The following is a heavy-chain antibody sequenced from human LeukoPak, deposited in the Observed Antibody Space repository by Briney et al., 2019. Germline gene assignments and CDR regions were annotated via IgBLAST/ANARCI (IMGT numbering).Heavy chain of an antibody. CDR2: MNPNSGNT. D-gene: IGHD1-20*01. Sequence: GASVKVSCXASGYTFTSYDINWVRQATGQGLEWMGWMNPNSGNTGYAQKFQGRVTMTRNTSISTAYMELSSLRSEDTAVYYCARDAPPLTGTTVYWGQGTLVTVSS. J-gene: IGHJ4*02. CDR1: GYTFTSYD. V-gene: IGHV1-8*01. CDR3: ARDAPPLTGTTVY.